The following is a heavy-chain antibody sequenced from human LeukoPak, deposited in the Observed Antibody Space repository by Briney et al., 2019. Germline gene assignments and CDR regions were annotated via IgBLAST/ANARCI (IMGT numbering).Heavy chain of an antibody. J-gene: IGHJ5*02. D-gene: IGHD4-23*01. CDR1: GYTFTSYY. CDR2: INPSGGST. CDR3: ARDTGSTTVVTLGWFDP. Sequence: ASVKVSCKASGYTFTSYYMHWVRQAPGQGLEWMGIINPSGGSTSYAQKFQGRVTMTRDTSTSTVYMELSSLRSEDTAVYYCARDTGSTTVVTLGWFDPWGQGTLVTVSS. V-gene: IGHV1-46*01.